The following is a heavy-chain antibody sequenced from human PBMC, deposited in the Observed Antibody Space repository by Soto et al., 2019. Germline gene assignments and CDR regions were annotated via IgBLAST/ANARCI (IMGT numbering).Heavy chain of an antibody. CDR1: GFTFGDYA. Sequence: PGGSLRLSCTASGFTFGDYAMSWFRQAPGKGLEWVGFIRSKAYGGTTEYAASVKGRFTISRDDSKSIAYLQMNSLKPEDTAVYYCTRRNGYIYYYGMDVWGQGTTVTVSS. CDR3: TRRNGYIYYYGMDV. J-gene: IGHJ6*02. CDR2: IRSKAYGGTT. D-gene: IGHD5-18*01. V-gene: IGHV3-49*03.